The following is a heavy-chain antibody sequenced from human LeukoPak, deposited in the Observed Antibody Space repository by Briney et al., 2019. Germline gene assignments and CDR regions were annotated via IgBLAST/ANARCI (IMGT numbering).Heavy chain of an antibody. V-gene: IGHV5-51*01. J-gene: IGHJ5*02. D-gene: IGHD2-2*01. CDR2: IYPGDSDT. CDR3: ARSVYCGSSSCYPYYHNWFDP. CDR1: GYSFATYW. Sequence: GESLKISCKASGYSFATYWIAWVRQMPGKGLEWMGIIYPGDSDTRYSPSFQGQVTISADKSISTAYLQWSSLKTSDTAMYYCARSVYCGSSSCYPYYHNWFDPWGQGTPVTVSS.